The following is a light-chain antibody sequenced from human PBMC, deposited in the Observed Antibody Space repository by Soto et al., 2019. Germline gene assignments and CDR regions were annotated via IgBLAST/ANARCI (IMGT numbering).Light chain of an antibody. CDR2: KAS. CDR1: QSISSW. CDR3: KQYNSYSWT. Sequence: VGDRVTITCRASQSISSWLAWYQQKPGKAPKLLIYKASSLESGVPSRFSGSGSGTEFTLTISSLQPDDFATYYCKQYNSYSWTFGKGNKVDIK. V-gene: IGKV1-5*03. J-gene: IGKJ1*01.